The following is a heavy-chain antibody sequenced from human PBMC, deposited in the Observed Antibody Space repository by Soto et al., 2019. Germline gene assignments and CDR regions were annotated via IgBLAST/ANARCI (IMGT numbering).Heavy chain of an antibody. D-gene: IGHD2-2*01. CDR3: TRGPSPRRGRWYYQYPFTCMDV. CDR2: IRSKAYGGTT. J-gene: IGHJ6*02. V-gene: IGHV3-49*03. CDR1: GFTFGDYA. Sequence: GGSLRLSCTASGFTFGDYAMSWFRQAPGKGLEWVGFIRSKAYGGTTEYAASVKGRFTISRDDSKSIAYLQMNSLKTEDTAVYYCTRGPSPRRGRWYYQYPFTCMDVWGQGTTVTVSS.